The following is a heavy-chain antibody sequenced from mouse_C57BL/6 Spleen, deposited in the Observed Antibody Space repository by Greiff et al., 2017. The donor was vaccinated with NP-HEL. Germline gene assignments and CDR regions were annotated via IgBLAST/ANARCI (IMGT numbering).Heavy chain of an antibody. CDR1: GFNIKDYY. Sequence: EVQLQQSGAELVRPGASVKLSCTASGFNIKDYYMHWVKQRPEQGLEWIGRIDPEDGDPEYAPKFQGKATMTADTSSNTAYLQLSSLTSEDTAVYYCTTWDSSGYVRAMDYWGQGTSVTVSS. V-gene: IGHV14-1*01. D-gene: IGHD3-2*02. CDR3: TTWDSSGYVRAMDY. J-gene: IGHJ4*01. CDR2: IDPEDGDP.